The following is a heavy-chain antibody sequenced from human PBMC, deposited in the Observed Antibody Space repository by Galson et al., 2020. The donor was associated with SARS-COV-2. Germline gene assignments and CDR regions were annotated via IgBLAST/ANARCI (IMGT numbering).Heavy chain of an antibody. V-gene: IGHV1-18*04. CDR2: LRADNGNT. CDR1: GYTFTSYG. Sequence: ASVKVSCKASGYTFTSYGISWERQAPGQGLEWMGWLRADNGNTNYAQKFQGRVTMTSDTSTSTAYMELRSLRSDDTAVYYCARDPNIVVLRAAMFCDFDYWGQGTLVTVSS. J-gene: IGHJ4*02. CDR3: ARDPNIVVLRAAMFCDFDY. D-gene: IGHD2-2*01.